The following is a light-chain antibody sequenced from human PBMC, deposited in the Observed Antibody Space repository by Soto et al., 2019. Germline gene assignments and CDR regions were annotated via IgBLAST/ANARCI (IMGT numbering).Light chain of an antibody. J-gene: IGKJ5*01. CDR3: QQYHTSSIT. CDR1: QTISSW. Sequence: DILMTQSPSTLSASVGDRVTITCRASQTISSWLTWYQQKPGKAPNLLIYDASTLERGVPSRFSGTGSGTEFTLTIDRLQPDDFATYYCQQYHTSSITFGQGTRLEIK. CDR2: DAS. V-gene: IGKV1-5*01.